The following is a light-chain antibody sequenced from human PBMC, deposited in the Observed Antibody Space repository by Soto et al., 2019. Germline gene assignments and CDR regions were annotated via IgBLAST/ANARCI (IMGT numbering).Light chain of an antibody. J-gene: IGLJ3*02. V-gene: IGLV1-40*01. Sequence: QSVLTQPPSVSGAPGQRVTISCTGSSSNIGANFDVHWYQQLPGTAPKLLLYYNTNRPSGVPDRFSGSKSGTSASLAITGLQADDEGDYYCQSYDSGLQWVFGGGTKL. CDR2: YNT. CDR1: SSNIGANFD. CDR3: QSYDSGLQWV.